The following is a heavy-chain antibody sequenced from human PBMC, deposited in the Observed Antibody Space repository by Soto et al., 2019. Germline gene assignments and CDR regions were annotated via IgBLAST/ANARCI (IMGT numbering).Heavy chain of an antibody. CDR3: ARSEYQLLLN. CDR2: ISGHNGNT. CDR1: GYTFTTYG. D-gene: IGHD2-2*01. V-gene: IGHV1-18*01. J-gene: IGHJ4*02. Sequence: QVQLVQSGAEVKKPGASVKVSCKASGYTFTTYGISWVRQAPGQGLEWMGWISGHNGNTKYAQKLQGRVTMNTDKSTSTSYMELRSLRSDATAVYYCARSEYQLLLNWGQGTLVTVSS.